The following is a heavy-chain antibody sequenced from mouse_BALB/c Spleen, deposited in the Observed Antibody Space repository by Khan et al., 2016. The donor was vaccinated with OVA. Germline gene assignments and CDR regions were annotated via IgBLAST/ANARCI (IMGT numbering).Heavy chain of an antibody. J-gene: IGHJ3*01. CDR2: ISYSGRT. CDR1: GYSITSDYA. V-gene: IGHV3-2*02. Sequence: EVQLVESGPGLVKPSQSLSLTCTVTGYSITSDYAWNWIRQFPGNKLEWMGYISYSGRTSYNPSLKSRISVTRDTSKNQFFLQLNSVTTEDTATYYSAMGRTYWGQGTLLTVSA. CDR3: AMGRTY. D-gene: IGHD4-1*01.